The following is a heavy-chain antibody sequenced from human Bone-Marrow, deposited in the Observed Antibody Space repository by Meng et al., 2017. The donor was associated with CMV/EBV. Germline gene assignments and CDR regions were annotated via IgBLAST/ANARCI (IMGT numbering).Heavy chain of an antibody. V-gene: IGHV3-21*01. J-gene: IGHJ6*02. CDR3: ARDKVVGATRGMDV. Sequence: GRSMRLSCAASGFTFSSYSMNWVRQAPGKGLEWVSSISSSSSYIYYADSVKGRFTISRDNAKNSLYLQMNSLRAEDTAVYYCARDKVVGATRGMDVWGQGTTVTVSS. D-gene: IGHD1-26*01. CDR1: GFTFSSYS. CDR2: ISSSSSYI.